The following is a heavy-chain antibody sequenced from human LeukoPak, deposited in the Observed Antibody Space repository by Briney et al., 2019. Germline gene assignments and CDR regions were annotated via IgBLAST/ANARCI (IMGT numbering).Heavy chain of an antibody. CDR1: GYTFTSYD. J-gene: IGHJ5*02. CDR3: ARGRRYYDSSGYVSMYWFDP. D-gene: IGHD3-22*01. Sequence: ASVKVSCKASGYTFTSYDINWVRQATGQGLEWMGWMNPNSGNTGYAQKFQGRVTITRNTSISTAYMELSSLRSEDTAVYYCARGRRYYDSSGYVSMYWFDPWGQGTLVTVSS. CDR2: MNPNSGNT. V-gene: IGHV1-8*03.